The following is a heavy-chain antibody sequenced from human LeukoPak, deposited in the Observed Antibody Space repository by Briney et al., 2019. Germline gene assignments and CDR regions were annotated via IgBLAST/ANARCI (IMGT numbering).Heavy chain of an antibody. V-gene: IGHV3-23*01. CDR1: GFTFSSYA. CDR3: AKDTAKERWLPQFDY. D-gene: IGHD5-24*01. CDR2: ISGSGGST. Sequence: AGGSLRLSCAASGFTFSSYAMSWVRQAPGKGLEWVSAISGSGGSTYYADSVKGRFTISRDNSKNTLYLQMNSLRAEDTAVYYCAKDTAKERWLPQFDYWGQGTLVTVSS. J-gene: IGHJ4*02.